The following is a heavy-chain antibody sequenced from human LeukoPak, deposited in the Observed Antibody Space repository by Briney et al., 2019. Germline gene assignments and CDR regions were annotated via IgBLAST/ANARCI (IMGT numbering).Heavy chain of an antibody. V-gene: IGHV3-23*01. CDR2: LTGSGGST. Sequence: PAVSLTLSCAASAFTFSSFAMSWDRPAQGKGLEWVSALTGSGGSTYHTVSVKCLFTSSRANSKNTRYRQMNNLRAEDTAVYYWAKGIAAATLGYFDYWGQGTLVTVSS. CDR3: AKGIAAATLGYFDY. D-gene: IGHD6-13*01. J-gene: IGHJ4*02. CDR1: AFTFSSFA.